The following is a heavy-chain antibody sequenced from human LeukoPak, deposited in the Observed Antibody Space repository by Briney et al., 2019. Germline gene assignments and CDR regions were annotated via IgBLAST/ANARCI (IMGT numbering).Heavy chain of an antibody. J-gene: IGHJ3*02. D-gene: IGHD5-24*01. CDR1: GGSFSSSSYY. CDR3: ARHFDRDGYTSNAFDI. V-gene: IGHV4-39*01. CDR2: MYYSGST. Sequence: SETLSLTCTVSGGSFSSSSYYWGWIRQPPGKGLEWIGSMYYSGSTYYNASLRRRLTISVDTSKNQFSLKLSSVTAADTAVYYCARHFDRDGYTSNAFDIWGQGTMVTVSS.